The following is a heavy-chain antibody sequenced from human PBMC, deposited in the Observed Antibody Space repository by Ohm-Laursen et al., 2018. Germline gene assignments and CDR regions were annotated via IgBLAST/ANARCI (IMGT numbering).Heavy chain of an antibody. D-gene: IGHD3-22*01. CDR2: IYSGGST. CDR1: GFTVSSNY. Sequence: SLRLSCSASGFTVSSNYMSWVRQAPGKGLEGVSVIYSGGSTYYADSVKGRFTISRDNSKNTLYLQMNSLRAEDTAVYYCARGPTYYYDSSGYYKAFDIWGQGTMVTVSS. J-gene: IGHJ3*02. CDR3: ARGPTYYYDSSGYYKAFDI. V-gene: IGHV3-53*01.